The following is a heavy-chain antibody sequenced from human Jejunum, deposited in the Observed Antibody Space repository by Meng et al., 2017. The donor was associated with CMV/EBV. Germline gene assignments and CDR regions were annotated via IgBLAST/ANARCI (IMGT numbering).Heavy chain of an antibody. CDR1: GISFGNSG. Sequence: QVQLVGPGGGVVQPGGSLRLSCVTSGISFGNSGIRWVRQAPGKGLEWVVFIRNDGSEYYYVDSVKGRFTISRDNSKNTVYLQMDSLRVEDTGIYYCVKDKGRTAIDYWGQGSLVTVSS. D-gene: IGHD3-10*01. V-gene: IGHV3-30*02. CDR2: IRNDGSEY. CDR3: VKDKGRTAIDY. J-gene: IGHJ4*02.